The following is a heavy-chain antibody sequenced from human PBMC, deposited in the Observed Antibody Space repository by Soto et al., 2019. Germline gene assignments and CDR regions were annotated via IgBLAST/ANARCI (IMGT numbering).Heavy chain of an antibody. CDR3: AHKTYYDFWSGYYYNWFGP. CDR2: IYWNDDK. D-gene: IGHD3-3*01. V-gene: IGHV2-5*01. CDR1: GFSLSTSGVG. Sequence: QITLKESGPTLVKPTQTLTLTCTFSGFSLSTSGVGVGWIRQPPGKALEWLALIYWNDDKRYSPSLKSRLTNTKDTSKNQVVLTMTNMDPVDTATYYCAHKTYYDFWSGYYYNWFGPWGQGTLVTVSS. J-gene: IGHJ5*02.